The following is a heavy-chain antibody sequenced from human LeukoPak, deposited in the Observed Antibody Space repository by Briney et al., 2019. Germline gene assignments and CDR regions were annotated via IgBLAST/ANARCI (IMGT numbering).Heavy chain of an antibody. J-gene: IGHJ4*01. CDR2: ISYDGSNQ. CDR3: AKELDIFTGFVVDY. V-gene: IGHV3-30*18. CDR1: GLTFISYG. Sequence: GRSLTLSCAACGLTFISYGMLWVRPAPGTGLAWVAVISYDGSNQYDADSVKGRITISRDNSKNTLYLQMNSLRAEYSAVYDCAKELDIFTGFVVDYWGPGTIVTVSS. D-gene: IGHD3-9*01.